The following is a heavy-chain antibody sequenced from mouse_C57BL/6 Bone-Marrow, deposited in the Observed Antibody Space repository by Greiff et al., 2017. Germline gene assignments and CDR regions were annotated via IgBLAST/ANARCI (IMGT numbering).Heavy chain of an antibody. CDR2: IDPSDSYT. J-gene: IGHJ1*03. CDR1: GYTFTSYW. V-gene: IGHV1-69*01. Sequence: QVQLQQSGAELVMPGASVKLSCKASGYTFTSYWMHWVKQRPGQGLEWIGEIDPSDSYTNYNQKFKGKSTLTVDKSSSTAYMQLSSLTSEDSAVYYCAREPTYYGYDGGYVDVWGTGTTVTVSS. CDR3: AREPTYYGYDGGYVDV. D-gene: IGHD2-9*01.